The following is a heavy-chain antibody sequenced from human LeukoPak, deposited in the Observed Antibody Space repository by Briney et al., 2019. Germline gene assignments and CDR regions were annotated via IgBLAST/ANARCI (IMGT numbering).Heavy chain of an antibody. CDR3: AKSYGGDSHYFDY. D-gene: IGHD2-21*02. V-gene: IGHV3-23*01. J-gene: IGHJ4*02. Sequence: GGSLRLSCVASGFTFSNYAMTWVRQSPGKGLEWVSTISGRGGSIYYADSVQGRFSISRDNSKNTLYLQMNSLRAEDTGVYYCAKSYGGDSHYFDYWGQGTLVTVSS. CDR1: GFTFSNYA. CDR2: ISGRGGSI.